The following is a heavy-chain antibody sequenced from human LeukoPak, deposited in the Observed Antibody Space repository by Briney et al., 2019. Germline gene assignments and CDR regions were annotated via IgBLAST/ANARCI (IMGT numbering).Heavy chain of an antibody. CDR1: GFTLGDYA. V-gene: IGHV3-49*03. Sequence: GGSLRLSCTASGFTLGDYAMSWFRQAPGKGLEWVGFIRSKAYGGTTEYDASVISRFTTSRDDYKKIAYLQMKSLRAEDTAVYYCANPAVTDPEGLFSSWGQGTLVTVSS. D-gene: IGHD5-18*01. J-gene: IGHJ4*02. CDR3: ANPAVTDPEGLFSS. CDR2: IRSKAYGGTT.